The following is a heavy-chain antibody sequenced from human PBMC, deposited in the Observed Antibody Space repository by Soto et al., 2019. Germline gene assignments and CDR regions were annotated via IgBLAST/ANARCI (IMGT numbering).Heavy chain of an antibody. CDR1: GYSFTSYW. V-gene: IGHV5-51*01. CDR2: IYPGDSDT. J-gene: IGHJ6*02. Sequence: LGESLKISCKGSGYSFTSYWIGWVRQMPGKGLEWMGIIYPGDSDTRYSPSFQGQVTISADKSISTAYLQWSSLKASDTAMYYCARRITMIVEPYYYYGMDVWGQGTTVTVSS. D-gene: IGHD3-22*01. CDR3: ARRITMIVEPYYYYGMDV.